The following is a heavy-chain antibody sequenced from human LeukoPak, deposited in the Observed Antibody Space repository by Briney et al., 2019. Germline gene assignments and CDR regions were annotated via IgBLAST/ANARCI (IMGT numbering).Heavy chain of an antibody. CDR3: ARLYQQSKWKYYYYYMDV. Sequence: SETLSLTCAVSGDSISSGYYWGWIRQPPGRGLEWIGYVFVSGSTNYNPSLKSRVTISVDTSTKQFSLRLSSVTAADTAVYYCARLYQQSKWKYYYYYMDVWGKGTAVTVSS. CDR2: VFVSGST. J-gene: IGHJ6*03. V-gene: IGHV4-61*01. CDR1: GDSISSGYY. D-gene: IGHD1-1*01.